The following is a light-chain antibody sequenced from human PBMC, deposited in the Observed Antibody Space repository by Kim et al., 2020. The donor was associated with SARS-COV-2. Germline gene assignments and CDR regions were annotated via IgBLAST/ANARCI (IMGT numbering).Light chain of an antibody. CDR3: CSYTGRYSWV. CDR2: DAT. Sequence: QSALTQPRSVSGSPGQSVTISCTGTNSDVGGYNYVSWYQQHPDKVPKLLIYDATTRPSGVPDRFSGSKSGNTASLTISGLQAEDESDYYCCSYTGRYSWVFGGGTQLTVL. CDR1: NSDVGGYNY. V-gene: IGLV2-11*01. J-gene: IGLJ3*02.